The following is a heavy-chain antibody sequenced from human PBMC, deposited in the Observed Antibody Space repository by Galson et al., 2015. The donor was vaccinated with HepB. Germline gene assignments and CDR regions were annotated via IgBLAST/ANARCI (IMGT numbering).Heavy chain of an antibody. CDR1: GFTFSDAW. V-gene: IGHV3-15*01. CDR3: ATDALTLAVVVGDDAFDI. D-gene: IGHD2-15*01. J-gene: IGHJ3*02. Sequence: SLRLSCAASGFTFSDAWVSWVRQAPGKGLEWIGRIKSKTDGGTTDYAATVKGRFTISRDDSKNTLFLQMNGLKTEDTAVYHCATDALTLAVVVGDDAFDIRGQGTMVTVSS. CDR2: IKSKTDGGTT.